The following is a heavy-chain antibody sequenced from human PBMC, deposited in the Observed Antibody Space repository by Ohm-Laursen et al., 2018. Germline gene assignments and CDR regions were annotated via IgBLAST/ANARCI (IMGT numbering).Heavy chain of an antibody. CDR3: ARGRMHYYDSSPRNDFDY. CDR1: GYSFTTYG. CDR2: ISGYNGNT. J-gene: IGHJ4*02. Sequence: GASVKVSCKASGYSFTTYGITWVRQAPGQGLEWMGWISGYNGNTNYAQKLQGRVTMTTDISTSTAYMELRSLRSDDTAVYYCARGRMHYYDSSPRNDFDYWGQGTLVTVSS. V-gene: IGHV1-18*01. D-gene: IGHD3-22*01.